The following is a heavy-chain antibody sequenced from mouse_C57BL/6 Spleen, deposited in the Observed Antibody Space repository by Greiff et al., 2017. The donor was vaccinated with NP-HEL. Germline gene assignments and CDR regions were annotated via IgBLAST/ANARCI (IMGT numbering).Heavy chain of an antibody. Sequence: QVQLQQSGPELVKPGASVKISCKASGYSFTSYYIHWVKQRPGRGLEWIGWIDPGSGSTKYNEKFKGKATLTADTSSSTAYMQLSSLTSEDSAVYYCARGGSNCYSFAYWGQGTLVTVSA. V-gene: IGHV1-66*01. CDR2: IDPGSGST. CDR3: ARGGSNCYSFAY. CDR1: GYSFTSYY. D-gene: IGHD4-1*02. J-gene: IGHJ3*01.